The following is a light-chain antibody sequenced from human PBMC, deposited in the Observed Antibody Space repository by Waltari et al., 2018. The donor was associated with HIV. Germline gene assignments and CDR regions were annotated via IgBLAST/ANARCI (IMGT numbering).Light chain of an antibody. J-gene: IGKJ3*01. V-gene: IGKV2-28*01. CDR3: MQGLQTPFT. Sequence: LVMTQFPLSLPVTPGARASISCMSTQGLLHSNEYNYSSRFLQKPGQSPRLLIYLGSNRASGVPDRFSGGGSGTNFTLKIRRVEADDVGVYYCMQGLQTPFTLGPGTKVDI. CDR1: QGLLHSNEYNY. CDR2: LGS.